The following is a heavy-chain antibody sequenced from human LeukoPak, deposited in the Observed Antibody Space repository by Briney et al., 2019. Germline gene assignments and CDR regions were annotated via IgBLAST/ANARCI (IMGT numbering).Heavy chain of an antibody. D-gene: IGHD6-13*01. CDR3: ARDLGSSGDY. J-gene: IGHJ4*02. CDR1: GFTFSSYA. Sequence: GGSLRLSCAASGFTFSSYAMHWVRQAPGKGLEWVAVISYDGSNKYYTDSVKGRFTISRDNSKNTLYLQMNSLRAEDTAVYYCARDLGSSGDYWGQGTLVTVSS. CDR2: ISYDGSNK. V-gene: IGHV3-30-3*01.